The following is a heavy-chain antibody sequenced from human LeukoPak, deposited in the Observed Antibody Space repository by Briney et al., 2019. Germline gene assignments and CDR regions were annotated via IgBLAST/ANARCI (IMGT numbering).Heavy chain of an antibody. CDR1: GYTFTRYG. V-gene: IGHV1-18*01. CDR3: ARDLAVATLPTFDY. CDR2: ISGYNGNT. D-gene: IGHD6-19*01. Sequence: ASVKVSCKASGYTFTRYGISWVRQAPGQGLEWMGWISGYNGNTNYARKFQGRVTMTTDTSTSTAYMELRSLRSDGTAVYYCARDLAVATLPTFDYWGQGILVTVSS. J-gene: IGHJ4*02.